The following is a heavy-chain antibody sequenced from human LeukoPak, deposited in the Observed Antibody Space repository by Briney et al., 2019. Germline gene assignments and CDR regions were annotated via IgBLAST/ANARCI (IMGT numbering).Heavy chain of an antibody. CDR3: ARSPRGCSGGSCYDY. CDR1: GGSISSGGYY. V-gene: IGHV4-31*03. D-gene: IGHD2-15*01. CDR2: IYYSGST. Sequence: SETLSLTCTVSGGSISSGGYYWSWIRQHPGKGLEWIGYIYYSGSTYYNPSLKSRVTISVDTSKNQFSLKLSSVAAADTAMYYCARSPRGCSGGSCYDYWGQGTLVTVSP. J-gene: IGHJ4*02.